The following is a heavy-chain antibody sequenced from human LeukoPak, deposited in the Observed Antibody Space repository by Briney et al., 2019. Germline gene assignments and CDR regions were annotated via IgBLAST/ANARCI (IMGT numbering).Heavy chain of an antibody. J-gene: IGHJ4*02. Sequence: GGSPRLSCAASGFTFSSYGMHWVRQAPGKGLEWVAVISYDGSNKYYADSVKGRFTISRDNSKNTLYLQMNSLRAEDTAVYYCAKDQLGTAMVAPDYWGQGTLVTVSS. CDR1: GFTFSSYG. CDR2: ISYDGSNK. CDR3: AKDQLGTAMVAPDY. D-gene: IGHD5-18*01. V-gene: IGHV3-30*18.